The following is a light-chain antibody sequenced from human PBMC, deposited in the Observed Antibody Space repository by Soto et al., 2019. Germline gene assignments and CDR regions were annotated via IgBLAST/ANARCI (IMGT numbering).Light chain of an antibody. Sequence: EIVMTQSPATLSVSPGGRATLSCRASQSVSSYLSWYHQRPGQPPSLLIYRASTRATGVPARFSGSGSGTDFSLTISRLQSEDFAVYYCQQYSTSPPSYTFGQGTKLEI. CDR1: QSVSSY. CDR2: RAS. J-gene: IGKJ2*01. V-gene: IGKV3-15*01. CDR3: QQYSTSPPSYT.